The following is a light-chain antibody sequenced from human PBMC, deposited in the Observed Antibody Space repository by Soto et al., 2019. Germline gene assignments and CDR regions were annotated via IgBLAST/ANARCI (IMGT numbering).Light chain of an antibody. CDR1: QDISSY. CDR3: QQYYEFPLT. CDR2: VAS. V-gene: IGKV1-8*01. J-gene: IGKJ4*01. Sequence: AIRMNHSPSSLAASPGDGVTMTCRASQDISSYLAWYQQRPGKAPNLLIYVASTLHSGVPSRFSGSGSGTDFTLTISRLQSEDFATYYCQQYYEFPLTFGGGTKVDIK.